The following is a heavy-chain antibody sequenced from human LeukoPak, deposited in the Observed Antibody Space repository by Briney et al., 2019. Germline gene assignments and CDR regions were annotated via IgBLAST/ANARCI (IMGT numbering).Heavy chain of an antibody. CDR3: VRDFDY. CDR2: IGSTGRTI. J-gene: IGHJ4*02. Sequence: PGGSLRLSCAASGFTFSSYEMNWVRQAPGKGLEWVSYIGSTGRTIYYADSVKGRFTISRDNAKNSLYLQMNSLRDEDTAVYHCVRDFDYWGQGTLVTVSS. V-gene: IGHV3-48*03. CDR1: GFTFSSYE.